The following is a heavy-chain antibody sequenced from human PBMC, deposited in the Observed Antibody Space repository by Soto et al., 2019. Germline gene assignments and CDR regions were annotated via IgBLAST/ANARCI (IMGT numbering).Heavy chain of an antibody. CDR2: IYYSGST. D-gene: IGHD5-12*01. Sequence: SETLSLTCTVSGGSISSSSYYWGWIRQPPGKGLEWIGSIYYSGSTYYNPSLKSRVTISVDTSKNQFSLKLSSVTAADTAVYYCARHENLEMATQFDYTGQGTLVTVSS. V-gene: IGHV4-39*01. J-gene: IGHJ4*02. CDR3: ARHENLEMATQFDY. CDR1: GGSISSSSYY.